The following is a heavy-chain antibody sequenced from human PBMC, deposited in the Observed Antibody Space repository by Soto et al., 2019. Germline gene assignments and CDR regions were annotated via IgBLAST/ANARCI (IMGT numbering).Heavy chain of an antibody. CDR1: GFTFSSYG. Sequence: QVQLVESGGGVVQPGRSLRLSCAASGFTFSSYGMHWVRQAPGKGLEWEAVISYDGSNKYYADSVKGRFTISRDNSKNTLYLQMNSLRAEDTAVYYCAKDRHMGGMDVWGQGTTVTVSS. J-gene: IGHJ6*02. CDR3: AKDRHMGGMDV. V-gene: IGHV3-30*18. D-gene: IGHD2-21*01. CDR2: ISYDGSNK.